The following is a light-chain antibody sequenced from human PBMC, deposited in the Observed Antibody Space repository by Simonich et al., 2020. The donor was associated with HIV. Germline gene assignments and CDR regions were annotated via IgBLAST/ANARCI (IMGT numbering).Light chain of an antibody. CDR3: QQYNKWPPWT. J-gene: IGKJ1*01. Sequence: EIVMTQSPATLSVSPGERATLSCRARQSVSSNLVWYQQKPGQAPRLLIYGASTRATGIPARFSGSGSGTEFNLTISSLQSEDSAVYYCQQYNKWPPWTFGQGTKVEFK. CDR2: GAS. V-gene: IGKV3-15*01. CDR1: QSVSSN.